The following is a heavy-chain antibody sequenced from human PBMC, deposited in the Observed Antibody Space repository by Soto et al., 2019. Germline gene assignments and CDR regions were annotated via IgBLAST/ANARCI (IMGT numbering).Heavy chain of an antibody. D-gene: IGHD2-15*01. CDR2: LSGSGGST. CDR3: AKKGYCTGGSCYSYAMDV. V-gene: IGHV3-23*01. CDR1: GIPFSNYA. J-gene: IGHJ6*02. Sequence: EVQLLVSGGGLVQPGGSLRLSCAASGIPFSNYAMSWVRQAPGKGREWVSALSGSGGSTYYADSVKGRFTIFTDNAKNTLFLQMNSLRAEDTAVYYCAKKGYCTGGSCYSYAMDVWGQGTSVTVSS.